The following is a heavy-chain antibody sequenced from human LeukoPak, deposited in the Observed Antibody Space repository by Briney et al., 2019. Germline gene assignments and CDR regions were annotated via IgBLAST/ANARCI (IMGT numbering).Heavy chain of an antibody. CDR1: GFTFSRYA. CDR3: ARGNGYCSGGVCGSGFDF. D-gene: IGHD2-8*02. Sequence: HPGGSLRLSCAASGFTFSRYAMSWVRQAPGKGLEWVANIKEDGSEKYYVGSVKGRFSISRDNAKNSLYLQMDSLRAEDTAVYYCARGNGYCSGGVCGSGFDFWGQGTLVTVSS. V-gene: IGHV3-7*03. J-gene: IGHJ4*02. CDR2: IKEDGSEK.